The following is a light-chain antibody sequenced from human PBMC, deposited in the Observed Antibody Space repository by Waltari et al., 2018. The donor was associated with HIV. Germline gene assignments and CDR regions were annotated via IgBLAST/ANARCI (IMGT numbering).Light chain of an antibody. CDR2: EVS. V-gene: IGLV2-14*01. CDR1: SSDVGGYNY. J-gene: IGLJ2*01. Sequence: QSALTQPASVSGSPGQSITISCTGTSSDVGGYNYVSWYQQHPGKAPQLMIYEVSNRPSGVSNRFSGSKSGNTASLTISGLQAEDEAAYYCSSYTSSSTVVFGGGTKLTVL. CDR3: SSYTSSSTVV.